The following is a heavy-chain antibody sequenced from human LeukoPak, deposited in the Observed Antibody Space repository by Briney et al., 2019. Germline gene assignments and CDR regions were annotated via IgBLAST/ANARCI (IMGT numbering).Heavy chain of an antibody. D-gene: IGHD3-9*01. V-gene: IGHV1-2*04. CDR1: GYTFTGYY. CDR3: ARGLTDNYYYGMDV. CDR2: INPNSGGT. Sequence: ASVKVSRKASGYTFTGYYIHWVRQAPGQGLEWMGRINPNSGGTNYVQKFQGWVTMTRDTSISTAYMELSRLRSDDTAVYYCARGLTDNYYYGMDVWGQGTTVTVSS. J-gene: IGHJ6*02.